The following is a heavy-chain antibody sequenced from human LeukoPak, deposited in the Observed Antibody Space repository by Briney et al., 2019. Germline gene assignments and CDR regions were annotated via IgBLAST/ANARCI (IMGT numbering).Heavy chain of an antibody. CDR1: GFTFSSYW. Sequence: GGSLRLSCAASGFTFSSYWMSWVRQAPGKGPEWVAHIKQDASQEDHVDSVKGRFTISRDNAKNSLYLEMNSLRAEDTAVYYCARDTGSGFDYWGQGTLVTVSS. D-gene: IGHD2-15*01. V-gene: IGHV3-7*01. CDR3: ARDTGSGFDY. CDR2: IKQDASQE. J-gene: IGHJ4*02.